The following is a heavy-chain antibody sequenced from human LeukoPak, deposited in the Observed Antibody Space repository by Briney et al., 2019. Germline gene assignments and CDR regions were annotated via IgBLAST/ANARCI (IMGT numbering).Heavy chain of an antibody. J-gene: IGHJ4*02. V-gene: IGHV3-7*04. D-gene: IGHD3-16*01. CDR2: IKQDESEK. CDR3: ARGGGNSDY. CDR1: GFIFSEYW. Sequence: GGSLRLSCAASGFIFSEYWMNWVRQAPGKGLEWVTNIKQDESEKYYVDSVKGRFTISRDNAKNSLYLQMNSLRAEDTAVYYCARGGGNSDYWGQGTLVTVSS.